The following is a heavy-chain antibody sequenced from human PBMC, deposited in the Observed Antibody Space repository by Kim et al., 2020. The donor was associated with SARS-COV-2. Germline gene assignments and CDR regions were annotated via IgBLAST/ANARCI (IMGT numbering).Heavy chain of an antibody. J-gene: IGHJ4*02. CDR2: INAGNGNT. CDR3: ARDPRYSGSYLDY. V-gene: IGHV1-3*01. D-gene: IGHD1-26*01. CDR1: GYTFTSYA. Sequence: ASVKVSCKASGYTFTSYAMHWVRQAPGQRLEWMGWINAGNGNTKYSQKFQGRVTITRDTSASTAYMELSSLRSEDTAVYYCARDPRYSGSYLDYWGQGTLVTVSS.